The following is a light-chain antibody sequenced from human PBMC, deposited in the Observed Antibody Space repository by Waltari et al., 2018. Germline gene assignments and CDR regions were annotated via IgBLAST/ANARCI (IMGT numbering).Light chain of an antibody. CDR3: AAWDDSLNGRV. V-gene: IGLV1-44*01. CDR1: SSHIGSNT. CDR2: SNN. J-gene: IGLJ3*02. Sequence: QSVLTQPPSASGTPGQRVTISCSGSSSHIGSNTVNWYQQPPGTAPKLLIYSNNQRPSGGPDRFSGSKSGTSASLAISGLQSEDEADYYCAAWDDSLNGRVFGGGTKLTVL.